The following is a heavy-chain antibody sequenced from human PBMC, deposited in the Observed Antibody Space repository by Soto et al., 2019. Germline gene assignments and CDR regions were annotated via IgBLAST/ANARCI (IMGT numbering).Heavy chain of an antibody. J-gene: IGHJ4*02. Sequence: PGGSLRLSCAASGFTFSSYAMSWVRQAPGKGLEWVSAISGIGGSTYYADSVKGRFTISRDNSKNTLYLQMNSLRAEDTAVYYCAKDLSPVAKPREIDYWGQGTLVTVSS. CDR1: GFTFSSYA. CDR3: AKDLSPVAKPREIDY. D-gene: IGHD6-19*01. CDR2: ISGIGGST. V-gene: IGHV3-23*01.